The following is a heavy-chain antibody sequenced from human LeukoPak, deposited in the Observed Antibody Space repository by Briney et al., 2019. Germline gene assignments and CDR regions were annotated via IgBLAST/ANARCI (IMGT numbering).Heavy chain of an antibody. Sequence: GSLRLSCAASGFTFSSYVMSWVRQAPGKGLEWVSGISTGGSSTYYADSVKGRFTISRDNSKNTLYLQMNSLRAEDMAVYYCARQTLGPNWYFDLWGRGTLVTVSS. CDR1: GFTFSSYV. CDR3: ARQTLGPNWYFDL. V-gene: IGHV3-23*01. CDR2: ISTGGSST. D-gene: IGHD7-27*01. J-gene: IGHJ2*01.